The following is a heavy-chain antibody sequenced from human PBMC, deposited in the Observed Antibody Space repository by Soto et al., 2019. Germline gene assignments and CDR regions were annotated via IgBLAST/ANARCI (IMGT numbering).Heavy chain of an antibody. V-gene: IGHV3-64*01. CDR2: ISSNGGST. D-gene: IGHD1-26*01. CDR3: ARSIVGATDWYFDL. J-gene: IGHJ2*01. Sequence: ESGGGLVQPGGSLRLSCAASGFTFSSYAMHWVRQAPGKGLEYVSAISSNGGSTYYANSVKGRFTISRDNSKNTLYLQMGSLRAEDMAVYYCARSIVGATDWYFDLWGRGTLVTVSS. CDR1: GFTFSSYA.